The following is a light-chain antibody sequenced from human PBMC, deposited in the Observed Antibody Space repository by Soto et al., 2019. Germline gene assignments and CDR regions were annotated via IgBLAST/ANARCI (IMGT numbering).Light chain of an antibody. CDR2: GNI. J-gene: IGLJ2*01. CDR1: SSNIGSGYE. V-gene: IGLV1-40*01. CDR3: QSYDSSLSGVV. Sequence: QSALTQPPSVSGAPGQRVTISCTGSSSNIGSGYEVHWYQQLPGTAPKLLIYGNIYRPSGVPDRFSGSKSDTSVSLAITGLRAEDEADYHCQSYDSSLSGVVFGGGTKVTVL.